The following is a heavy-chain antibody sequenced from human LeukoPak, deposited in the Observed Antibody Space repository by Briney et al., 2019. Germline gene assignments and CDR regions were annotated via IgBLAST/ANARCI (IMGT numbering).Heavy chain of an antibody. J-gene: IGHJ6*03. Sequence: RTSETLSLTCTVSGGSISSSSYYWGWIRQPPGKGLEWIGSFYYSGSTYYNPSLKSRVTIPVDTSKNQFSLKLSSVTAADTAVYYCARLPPPIVVVPAAIGVDIDVWGKGTTVTVSS. V-gene: IGHV4-39*01. D-gene: IGHD2-2*01. CDR1: GGSISSSSYY. CDR2: FYYSGST. CDR3: ARLPPPIVVVPAAIGVDIDV.